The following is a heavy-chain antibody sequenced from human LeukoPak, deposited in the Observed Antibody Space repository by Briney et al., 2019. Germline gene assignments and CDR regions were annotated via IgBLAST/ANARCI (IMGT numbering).Heavy chain of an antibody. CDR3: ARDLESGSRWYETVYFQH. CDR2: ISAYNGNT. V-gene: IGHV1-18*01. D-gene: IGHD6-13*01. J-gene: IGHJ1*01. Sequence: GASVKVSCKASGYTFTSYGISWVRQAPGQGLEWMGWISAYNGNTNYAQKLQGRVTMTTDTSTSTAYMELRSLRSDDTAVYYCARDLESGSRWYETVYFQHWGQGTLVTVSS. CDR1: GYTFTSYG.